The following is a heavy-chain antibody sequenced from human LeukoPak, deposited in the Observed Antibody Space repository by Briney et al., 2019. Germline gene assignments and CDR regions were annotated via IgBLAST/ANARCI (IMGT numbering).Heavy chain of an antibody. CDR3: ARMPVTSARYCSSTSCSY. CDR1: GYTFTGYY. Sequence: ASVKVSCKASGYTFTGYYMHWVRQAPGQGLEWMGWINPNSGGTNYAQKFQGRVTMTRDTSISTAYMELSRLRPDDTAVYYCARMPVTSARYCSSTSCSYWGQGTLVTVSS. V-gene: IGHV1-2*02. J-gene: IGHJ4*02. CDR2: INPNSGGT. D-gene: IGHD2-2*01.